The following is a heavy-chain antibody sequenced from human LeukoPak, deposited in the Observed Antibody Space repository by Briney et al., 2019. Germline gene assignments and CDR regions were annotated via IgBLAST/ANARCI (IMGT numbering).Heavy chain of an antibody. CDR1: GYTLTELS. D-gene: IGHD3-10*01. J-gene: IGHJ6*02. CDR3: ATDQRGAGLGFVYGSGSFNGLDV. CDR2: FDPEDGEI. Sequence: GASVKVSCKVSGYTLTELSMHWGRQAPGKGPEWMGGFDPEDGEIIYAQKFQGRVTMTEDTSTDTGYMELSSLRFEDTAVYYCATDQRGAGLGFVYGSGSFNGLDVWGQGTTVTVSS. V-gene: IGHV1-24*01.